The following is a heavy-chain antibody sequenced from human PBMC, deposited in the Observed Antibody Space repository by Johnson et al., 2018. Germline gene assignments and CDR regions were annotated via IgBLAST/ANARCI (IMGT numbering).Heavy chain of an antibody. Sequence: VQLVQSGGGLVKPGGSLRLSCAASGFTFSGYGMTWVRQAPGKGLEWVASISRTSSYIKYADSVKGRFTISRDNAKNSLYLETNSLRTEDTAVYYWAKDQIAVARYYYYGMDVWGQGTTVTVSS. CDR3: AKDQIAVARYYYYGMDV. V-gene: IGHV3-21*06. CDR2: ISRTSSYI. CDR1: GFTFSGYG. J-gene: IGHJ6*02. D-gene: IGHD6-19*01.